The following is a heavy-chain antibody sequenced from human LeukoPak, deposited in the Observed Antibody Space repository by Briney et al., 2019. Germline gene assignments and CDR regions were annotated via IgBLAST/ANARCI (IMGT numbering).Heavy chain of an antibody. CDR2: LNPNSGNT. D-gene: IGHD6-13*01. Sequence: ASVKVSCKASGYTITRYDINWVRQATGQGLEWMGWLNPNSGNTGYAQKFQGRVTMTRNTSISTAYMELSSLRSEDTAVYYCARGGYSSSWYFTALNWFDPWGQGTLVTVSS. V-gene: IGHV1-8*01. CDR3: ARGGYSSSWYFTALNWFDP. CDR1: GYTITRYD. J-gene: IGHJ5*02.